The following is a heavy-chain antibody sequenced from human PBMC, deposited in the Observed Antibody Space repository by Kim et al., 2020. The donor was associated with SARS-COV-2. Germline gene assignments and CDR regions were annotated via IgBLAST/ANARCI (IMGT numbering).Heavy chain of an antibody. CDR2: INHSGST. Sequence: SETLSLTCAVYGGSFSGYYWSWIRQLPGKGLEWIGEINHSGSTNYNPSLKSRVTISVDTSKNQFSLKLSSVTAADTAVYYCASPYYGSGSFGYWGQGTLVTVSS. CDR3: ASPYYGSGSFGY. D-gene: IGHD3-10*01. V-gene: IGHV4-34*01. J-gene: IGHJ4*02. CDR1: GGSFSGYY.